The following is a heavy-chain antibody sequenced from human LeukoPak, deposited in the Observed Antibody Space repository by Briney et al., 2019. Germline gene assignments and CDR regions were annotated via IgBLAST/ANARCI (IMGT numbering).Heavy chain of an antibody. CDR2: IYYSGST. CDR3: ARRVLRGVDYHNWFDP. V-gene: IGHV4-39*07. CDR1: GGSISSSRDY. Sequence: SETLSLTCTVSGGSISSSRDYWAWLRQPPGKGLEWIANIYYSGSTYYSPSLKSRVTISVGTSKNQFSLKLSSVTAADTAVYYCARRVLRGVDYHNWFDPWGQGTLVTVSS. D-gene: IGHD3-10*01. J-gene: IGHJ5*02.